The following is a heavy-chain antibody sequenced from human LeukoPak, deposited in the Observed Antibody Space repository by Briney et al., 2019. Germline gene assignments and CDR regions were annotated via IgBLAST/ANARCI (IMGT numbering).Heavy chain of an antibody. J-gene: IGHJ3*02. CDR1: GFTFNRYW. CDR3: ARDLTPYDATVYFGAFDI. V-gene: IGHV3-7*03. Sequence: GSLRLSCAASGFTFNRYWVSWVRQAPGKGLEWLANIKEDGGETYYVDSVKGRFTISRDNAKNSLYLQMNSLRAEDTALYYCARDLTPYDATVYFGAFDIWGQGTMVTVSS. CDR2: IKEDGGET. D-gene: IGHD3-9*01.